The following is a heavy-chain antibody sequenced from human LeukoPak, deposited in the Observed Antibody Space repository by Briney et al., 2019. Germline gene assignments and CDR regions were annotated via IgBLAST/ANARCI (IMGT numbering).Heavy chain of an antibody. Sequence: PSETLSLTCAVYGGSFSGYYWSWIRQPPGKGLEWIGEINHSGSTNYNPSLKSRVTISVDTSKNQFSLKLSSVTAADTAVYYCARRLYGDIVVVVAATEAYFDYWGQGTLVTVSS. D-gene: IGHD2-15*01. CDR2: INHSGST. CDR3: ARRLYGDIVVVVAATEAYFDY. V-gene: IGHV4-34*01. J-gene: IGHJ4*02. CDR1: GGSFSGYY.